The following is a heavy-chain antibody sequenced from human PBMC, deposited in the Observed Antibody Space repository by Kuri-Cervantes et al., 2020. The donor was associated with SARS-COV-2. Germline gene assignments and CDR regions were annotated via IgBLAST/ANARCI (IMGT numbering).Heavy chain of an antibody. CDR1: GGTFSSYA. CDR2: IIPIFGTA. J-gene: IGHJ6*03. CDR3: ATGLNSGSSSKTLGDYYYYMDV. Sequence: SVKVSCKASGGTFSSYAISWVRQAPGQGLEWVGGIIPIFGTANYAQKFQGRVTITADESTSTAYMELSSLRSEDTAVYYCATGLNSGSSSKTLGDYYYYMDVWGKGTTVTVSS. D-gene: IGHD1-26*01. V-gene: IGHV1-69*13.